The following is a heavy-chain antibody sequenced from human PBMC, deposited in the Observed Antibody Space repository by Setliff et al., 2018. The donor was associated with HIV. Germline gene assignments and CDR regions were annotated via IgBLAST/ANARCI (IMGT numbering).Heavy chain of an antibody. CDR2: IIPIFGTA. J-gene: IGHJ3*01. V-gene: IGHV1-69*05. CDR1: GGTFSSYA. Sequence: GASVKVSCKASGGTFSSYAISWVRQAPGQGLEWMGGIIPIFGTANYAQKFQGRVTTTIDRSTSTAYMELRGLRSEDTAVYYCARKQGDSFDFWGQGTMVTVSS. CDR3: ARKQGDSFDF.